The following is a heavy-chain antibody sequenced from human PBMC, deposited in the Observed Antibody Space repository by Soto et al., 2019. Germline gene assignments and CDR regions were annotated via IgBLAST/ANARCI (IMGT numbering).Heavy chain of an antibody. D-gene: IGHD3-9*01. CDR3: ARLGYYDILTGPRGYFDY. J-gene: IGHJ4*02. Sequence: GESLKISCKGSGYSFTSYWIGWVRQMPGKGLEWMGIIYPGDSDTRYSPSFQGQVTISADKSISTAYLQWSSLKASDTAMYYCARLGYYDILTGPRGYFDYWGQGTLVT. V-gene: IGHV5-51*01. CDR1: GYSFTSYW. CDR2: IYPGDSDT.